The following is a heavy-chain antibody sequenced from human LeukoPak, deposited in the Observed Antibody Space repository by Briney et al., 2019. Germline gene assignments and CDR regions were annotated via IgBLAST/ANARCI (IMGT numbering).Heavy chain of an antibody. CDR3: ARHGRYSGYDRAFDI. J-gene: IGHJ3*02. V-gene: IGHV4-39*01. CDR1: GGSISSNSYY. CDR2: IYYSGST. Sequence: SETLSLTCTVSGGSISSNSYYWGWIRQPPGKGLEWIGSIYYSGSTYYNPSLKSRVTISVDTSKNQFSLKLSSVTAADTAVYNCARHGRYSGYDRAFDIWGQGTMVTVSS. D-gene: IGHD5-12*01.